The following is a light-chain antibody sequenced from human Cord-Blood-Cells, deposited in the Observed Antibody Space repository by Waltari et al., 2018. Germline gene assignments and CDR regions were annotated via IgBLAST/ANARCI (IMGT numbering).Light chain of an antibody. CDR1: QSLLHSNGYNS. Sequence: DIVMTQSTLSLPVTPVEPASISCRSSQSLLHSNGYNSFDWYLQKPGQSPQLLIYLGSNRASGVPDRFSGSGSGTEFTLKISRVEAEDVGVYYCMQALQTPRTFGQGTKVEIK. J-gene: IGKJ1*01. V-gene: IGKV2-28*01. CDR2: LGS. CDR3: MQALQTPRT.